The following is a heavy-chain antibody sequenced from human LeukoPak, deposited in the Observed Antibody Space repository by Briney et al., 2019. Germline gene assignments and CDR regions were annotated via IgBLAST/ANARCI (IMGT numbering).Heavy chain of an antibody. CDR2: ISAYNGNT. CDR1: GYTFTSYG. CDR3: ARCSPTHWESYRCYYMDV. V-gene: IGHV1-18*01. D-gene: IGHD3-16*02. Sequence: GASVKVSCKASGYTFTSYGISWVRQAPGQGLEWMGWISAYNGNTNYAQKLQGRVTMTTDTSTSTAYVELGSLRSDDTAVYYCARCSPTHWESYRCYYMDVWGKGTTVTVSS. J-gene: IGHJ6*03.